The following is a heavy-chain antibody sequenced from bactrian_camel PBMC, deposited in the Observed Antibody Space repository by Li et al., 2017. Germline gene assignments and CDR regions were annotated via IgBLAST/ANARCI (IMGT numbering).Heavy chain of an antibody. CDR3: AARLAESVAGTWYLDPLVFED. CDR1: EYTASSGC. J-gene: IGHJ4*01. V-gene: IGHV3S26*01. CDR2: VDSEGKT. Sequence: HVQLVESGGGSVQVGGSLTLSCEFSEYTASSGCRTWSRQAPGKEREGVAAVDSEGKTRYAESVKGRFTISKANAETTLYLHMSSLQPEDTALYYCAARLAESVAGTWYLDPLVFEDWGRGTQVTVS. D-gene: IGHD7*01.